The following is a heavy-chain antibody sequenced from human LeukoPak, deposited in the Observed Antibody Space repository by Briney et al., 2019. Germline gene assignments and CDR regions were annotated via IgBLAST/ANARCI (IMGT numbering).Heavy chain of an antibody. CDR3: ARGRSGYDSVSIDY. J-gene: IGHJ4*02. CDR1: GGSISSGSYY. CDR2: IYTSGST. V-gene: IGHV4-61*02. Sequence: SQTLSLTCTVSGGSISSGSYYWSWIRQPAGKGLEWIGRIYTSGSTNYNPSLKSRVTISVDTSKNQFSPKLSSVTAADTAVYYCARGRSGYDSVSIDYWGQGTLVTVSS. D-gene: IGHD5-12*01.